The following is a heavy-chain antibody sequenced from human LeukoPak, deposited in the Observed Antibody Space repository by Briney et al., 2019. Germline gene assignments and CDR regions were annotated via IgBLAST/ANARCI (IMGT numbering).Heavy chain of an antibody. D-gene: IGHD3-3*01. CDR1: GFTFSSHS. V-gene: IGHV3-21*01. CDR3: GTGYYDFWFFNY. J-gene: IGHJ4*02. Sequence: PGGSLRLSCAASGFTFSSHSLNWVRRAPGKGLEWVSSISSSSYIYYADSVKGRFTISRDNAKNSLYLQMNSLRAEDTAVYYCGTGYYDFWFFNYWGQGTLVTVSS. CDR2: ISSSSYI.